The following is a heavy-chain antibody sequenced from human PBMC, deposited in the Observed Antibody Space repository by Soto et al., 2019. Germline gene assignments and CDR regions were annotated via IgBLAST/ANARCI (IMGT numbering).Heavy chain of an antibody. D-gene: IGHD2-2*01. CDR3: ARDPGPRAAAIRGLGWFDP. J-gene: IGHJ5*02. V-gene: IGHV3-7*03. CDR1: GFTFSGYW. Sequence: QLVESGGGLVQPGGSLRLSCAASGFTFSGYWMAWVRQAPGKGLEWVASIKQDESEKFYVDSVKGRFTISRDNAKKTVNLQMNGLRAEDTAVYYCARDPGPRAAAIRGLGWFDPWGQGTLVTVSS. CDR2: IKQDESEK.